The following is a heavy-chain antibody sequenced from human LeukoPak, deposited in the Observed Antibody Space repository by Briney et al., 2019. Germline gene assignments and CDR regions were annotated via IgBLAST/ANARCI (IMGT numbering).Heavy chain of an antibody. CDR2: IYYSGNT. CDR1: GASVTTGGYF. J-gene: IGHJ6*02. D-gene: IGHD1-14*01. V-gene: IGHV4-31*03. CDR3: ARGFLPKTTYGMDV. Sequence: SETLSLTCTVSGASVTTGGYFWPWIRQHPGKGLEWIGYIYYSGNTYYNPSLKSRLTMSLDTSKNQFSLNLMSATAADTAVYYCARGFLPKTTYGMDVWGQGTTVTVSS.